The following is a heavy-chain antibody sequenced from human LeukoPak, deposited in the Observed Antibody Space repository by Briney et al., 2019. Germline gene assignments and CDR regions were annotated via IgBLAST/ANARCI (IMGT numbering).Heavy chain of an antibody. CDR2: IIPIFGTA. J-gene: IGHJ3*02. Sequence: SVQVSCKASGGTFSSYAISWVRQAPGQGVAGMGGIIPIFGTANYAQKFQGRVTITADKSTSTAYMELSSLRSEDTAVYYCASEVRFGGAFDIWGQGTMVTVSS. V-gene: IGHV1-69*06. CDR1: GGTFSSYA. D-gene: IGHD4-23*01. CDR3: ASEVRFGGAFDI.